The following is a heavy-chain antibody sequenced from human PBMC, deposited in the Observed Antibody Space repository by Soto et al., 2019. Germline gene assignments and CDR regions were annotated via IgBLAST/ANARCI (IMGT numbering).Heavy chain of an antibody. V-gene: IGHV4-34*01. CDR1: GGSFSGYY. CDR3: ARGKGSYNSYSGMDV. CDR2: MSHSGST. D-gene: IGHD1-26*01. Sequence: QVQLQQWGAGLLKPSETLSLTCAVYGGSFSGYYWSWVRQPPGKGLEWIGEMSHSGSTNSNPSLKSRVSIFLDTSKNQFSLKLSSVTAADTAVYYCARGKGSYNSYSGMDVWGQGTTVTVSS. J-gene: IGHJ6*02.